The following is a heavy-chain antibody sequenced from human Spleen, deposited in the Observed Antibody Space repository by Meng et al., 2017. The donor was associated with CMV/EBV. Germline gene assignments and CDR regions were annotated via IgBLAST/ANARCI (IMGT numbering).Heavy chain of an antibody. CDR1: VSGYY. D-gene: IGHD1-26*01. Sequence: VSGYYWSWIRQPPGKGLEWIGEINHSGSTNYNPSLKSRVTISVDTSKNQFSLKLTSVTAADTAVYYCARDIVGTNYFDYWGQGILVTVSS. CDR2: INHSGST. J-gene: IGHJ4*02. V-gene: IGHV4-34*01. CDR3: ARDIVGTNYFDY.